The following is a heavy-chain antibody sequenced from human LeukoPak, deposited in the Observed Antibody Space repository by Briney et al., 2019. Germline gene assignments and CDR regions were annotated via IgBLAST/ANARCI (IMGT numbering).Heavy chain of an antibody. D-gene: IGHD3-22*01. V-gene: IGHV3-74*01. CDR3: ASFSLFYFDSSGYYSDY. CDR1: GFSFSRHW. CDR2: INDDGSDT. Sequence: PGGSLRLSCAASGFSFSRHWMHWVRQAPGKGLVWVSRINDDGSDTSYADSVKGRFTISRDDAQNTLYLQMHSLRAEDTAIYYCASFSLFYFDSSGYYSDYWGQGVRVIVSS. J-gene: IGHJ4*02.